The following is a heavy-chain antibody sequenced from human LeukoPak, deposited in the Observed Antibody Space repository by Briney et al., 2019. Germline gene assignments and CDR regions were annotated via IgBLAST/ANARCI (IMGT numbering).Heavy chain of an antibody. Sequence: SETLSLTCTVSGGSISSYYWSWIRQPAGKGLEWIGRIYTSGSTNYNPSLKSRVTISVDKSKNQFSLKLSSVTAADTAVYYCARSRGGGYNYFYMDVWGKGTTVTVSS. D-gene: IGHD5-24*01. J-gene: IGHJ6*03. V-gene: IGHV4-4*07. CDR2: IYTSGST. CDR1: GGSISSYY. CDR3: ARSRGGGYNYFYMDV.